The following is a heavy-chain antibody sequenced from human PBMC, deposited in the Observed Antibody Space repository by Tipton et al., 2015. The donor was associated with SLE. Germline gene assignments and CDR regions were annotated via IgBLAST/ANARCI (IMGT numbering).Heavy chain of an antibody. J-gene: IGHJ4*02. V-gene: IGHV4-31*03. CDR3: ATRYYDYIWGGSRKYFFDY. CDR2: IYSGDT. Sequence: TLSLTCNVSGVSISSGGHYWSWIRQHRQTPGKGLEWIGHIYSGDTNYNPSLESRVTISRDTPNNQFSLKLNSVTAADTAIYYCATRYYDYIWGGSRKYFFDYWGQGALVTVSS. CDR1: GVSISSGGHY. D-gene: IGHD3-16*01.